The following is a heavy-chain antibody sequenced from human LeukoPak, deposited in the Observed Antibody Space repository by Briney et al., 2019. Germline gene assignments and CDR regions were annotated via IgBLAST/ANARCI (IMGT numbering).Heavy chain of an antibody. V-gene: IGHV3-48*01. Sequence: GGSLRLSCAASGFTFSSYSMNWVRQAPGKGLEWISYVTSSSSTIYYADSVKGRFTISRDNSKNTLYLQMNSLRAEDTAVYYCAKRPIQSRGPYWSSWGQGTLVTVSS. CDR2: VTSSSSTI. CDR3: AKRPIQSRGPYWSS. J-gene: IGHJ4*02. D-gene: IGHD2-15*01. CDR1: GFTFSSYS.